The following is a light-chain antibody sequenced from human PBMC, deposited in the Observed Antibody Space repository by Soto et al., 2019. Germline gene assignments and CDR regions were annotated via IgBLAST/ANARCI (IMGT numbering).Light chain of an antibody. J-gene: IGLJ2*01. CDR1: RSNIGAGYD. Sequence: QSVLTQPPSLSGAPGQRVTISCIVSRSNIGAGYDVHWYQHLPGTAPKVLIFDNSNRPSGVPDRFSGSKSGTSASLAITGLQAQDEAVYHCHSYDVSLRGPAFGGGTKVTVL. V-gene: IGLV1-40*01. CDR2: DNS. CDR3: HSYDVSLRGPA.